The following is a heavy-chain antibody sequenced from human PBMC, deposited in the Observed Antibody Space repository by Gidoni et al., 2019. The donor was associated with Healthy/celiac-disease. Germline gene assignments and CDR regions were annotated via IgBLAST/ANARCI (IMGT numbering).Heavy chain of an antibody. CDR3: TRYDGWFDP. CDR1: GFTFGDYA. Sequence: EVQLVESGGGLVQPGRSLRLSCTASGFTFGDYAMSWFRQAPGKGLEWVSLIRSKVYGGTTEYAASVKGRFIISRDDSKSIAYLQMNSLKIEDTAIYYCTRYDGWFDPWGQGTLVTVSS. V-gene: IGHV3-49*03. CDR2: IRSKVYGGTT. J-gene: IGHJ5*02. D-gene: IGHD3-3*01.